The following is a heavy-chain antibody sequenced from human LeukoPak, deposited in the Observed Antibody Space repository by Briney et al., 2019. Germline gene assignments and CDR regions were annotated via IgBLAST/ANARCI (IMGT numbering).Heavy chain of an antibody. CDR3: VRDSITYDIFTGSPDY. D-gene: IGHD3-9*01. V-gene: IGHV3-33*08. CDR2: IRYDGSTE. J-gene: IGHJ4*02. CDR1: GFTFSSYG. Sequence: PGRSLRLSCAASGFTFSSYGMHWVRQAPGKGLEWVSTIRYDGSTEYYADSVRGRFTISRDNSGNTLFLQMNSLGAEDTAVYYCVRDSITYDIFTGSPDYWGQGTLVIVSS.